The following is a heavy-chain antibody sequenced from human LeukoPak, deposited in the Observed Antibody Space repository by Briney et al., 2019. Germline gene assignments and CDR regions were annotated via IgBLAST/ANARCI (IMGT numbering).Heavy chain of an antibody. CDR2: INPNSGGT. D-gene: IGHD1-26*01. CDR3: ATLPARGSYYSYYGMDV. J-gene: IGHJ6*02. CDR1: AYTFTSYY. Sequence: ASVKVSCKAAAYTFTSYYMHWVRHAPGQGLEWMGWINPNSGGTNYAQKFQGRGTMTRDTSISTAYMELSRLRSDDTAVYYCATLPARGSYYSYYGMDVWGQGTTVTVSS. V-gene: IGHV1-2*02.